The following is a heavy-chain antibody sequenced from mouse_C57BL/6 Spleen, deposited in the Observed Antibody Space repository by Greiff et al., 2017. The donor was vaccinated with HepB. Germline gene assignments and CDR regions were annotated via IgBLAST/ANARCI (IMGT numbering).Heavy chain of an antibody. D-gene: IGHD1-1*01. V-gene: IGHV1-64*01. CDR1: GYTFTSYW. CDR3: ASSTYYGSSWDFDY. CDR2: IHPNSGST. J-gene: IGHJ2*01. Sequence: QVQLQQPGAELVKPGASVKLSCKASGYTFTSYWMHWVKQRPGQGLEWIGMIHPNSGSTNYNEKVKSKAPLTVDKSSSTAYRQLSSLTSEDSAVYYCASSTYYGSSWDFDYWGQGTTLTVSS.